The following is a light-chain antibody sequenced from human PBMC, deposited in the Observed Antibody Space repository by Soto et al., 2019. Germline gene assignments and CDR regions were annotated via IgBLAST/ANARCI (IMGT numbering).Light chain of an antibody. CDR1: ESVHRN. Sequence: EMVMTQSPATLSVSPGERVTLSCRASESVHRNLSWYQQKPGQGPSLLIYYASTRATGVPARFTGSGSGTELPLTISRLQSEDSVVYRCQHYNNWPPTFGPGTNLEIK. CDR2: YAS. J-gene: IGKJ3*01. V-gene: IGKV3-15*01. CDR3: QHYNNWPPT.